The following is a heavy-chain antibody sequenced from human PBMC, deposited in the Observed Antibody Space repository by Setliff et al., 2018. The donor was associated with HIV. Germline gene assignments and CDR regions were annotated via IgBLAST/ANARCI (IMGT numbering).Heavy chain of an antibody. CDR2: IYYSGST. V-gene: IGHV4-30-4*08. J-gene: IGHJ3*02. CDR3: ARGQGCGGGCHYAFEM. Sequence: PSETLSLTCTVSGGSISSGDYYWSWIRQPPGKGLEWIGYIYYSGSTYYNPSLKSRVTISVDTSKNQFSLKLSSVTAADTAVYYCARGQGCGGGCHYAFEMWGQGTMVTVSS. CDR1: GGSISSGDYY. D-gene: IGHD2-21*02.